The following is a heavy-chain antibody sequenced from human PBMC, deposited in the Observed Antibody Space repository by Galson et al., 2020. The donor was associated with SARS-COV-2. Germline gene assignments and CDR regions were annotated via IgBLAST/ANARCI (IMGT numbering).Heavy chain of an antibody. D-gene: IGHD3-16*01. CDR1: GFTVSSNY. CDR3: ARAALYDSFDI. V-gene: IGHV3-53*05. J-gene: IGHJ3*02. CDR2: IYSGGST. Sequence: INSGGSLRLSCAASGFTVSSNYMSWVRQAPGKGLEWVSVIYSGGSTYYADSVKGRFTISRHNSKNTLYLQMNSLRAEDTAVYYCARAALYDSFDIWGQGTMVTVSS.